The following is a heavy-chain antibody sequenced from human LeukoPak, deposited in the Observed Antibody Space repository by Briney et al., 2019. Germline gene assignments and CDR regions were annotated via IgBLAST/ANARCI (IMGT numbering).Heavy chain of an antibody. Sequence: SETLSLTCTVSGGSISSAGYFWTWIRQPAGKRLEWIGRIYASGSTNYNPSLVSRVALSIDTSRNQFSLRLSSVTAADTAVYYCARDNLPAGINDAFDIWGQGTRVTVSS. CDR3: ARDNLPAGINDAFDI. CDR2: IYASGST. D-gene: IGHD6-13*01. V-gene: IGHV4-61*02. J-gene: IGHJ3*02. CDR1: GGSISSAGYF.